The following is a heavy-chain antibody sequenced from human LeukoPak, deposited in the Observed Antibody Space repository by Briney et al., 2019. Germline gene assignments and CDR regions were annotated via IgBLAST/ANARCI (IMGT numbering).Heavy chain of an antibody. Sequence: GGSLRLSCAVSGFTFNNAWVSWVRQAPGKGLEWVASITRSSSHTYYADSVKGRCTISRDNAKNSLYLQLSSLRVEDMAVYYCAREPMYATFDMWGQGTRVTVSS. J-gene: IGHJ3*02. CDR1: GFTFNNAW. V-gene: IGHV3-21*01. CDR3: AREPMYATFDM. CDR2: ITRSSSHT. D-gene: IGHD2-8*01.